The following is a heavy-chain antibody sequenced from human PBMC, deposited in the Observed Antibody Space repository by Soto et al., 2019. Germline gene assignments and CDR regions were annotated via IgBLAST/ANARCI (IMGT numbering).Heavy chain of an antibody. V-gene: IGHV1-8*02. Sequence: GASVKVSCKASGYTFTSCGISWVRQAPGQGLEWMGWLKPNGGDTGYTQNFQGRVTLTRNTSTATAYMELTSLTSADTAVYFCARNPTETGTFEYWGQGTPVTVSS. CDR2: LKPNGGDT. J-gene: IGHJ4*02. CDR1: GYTFTSCG. CDR3: ARNPTETGTFEY. D-gene: IGHD7-27*01.